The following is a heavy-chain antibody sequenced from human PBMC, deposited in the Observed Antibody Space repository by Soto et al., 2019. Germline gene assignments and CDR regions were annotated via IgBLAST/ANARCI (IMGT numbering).Heavy chain of an antibody. D-gene: IGHD5-12*01. CDR1: GGTFSNYP. V-gene: IGHV1-69*12. Sequence: QVQLVQSGAEVKKPGSSVKVSCKASGGTFSNYPVSWVRQAPGQGLEWMGGIIPIFGTVNYAQKFQGRLTTTADESPSTAYMALSSLRSEDTAVYYCARGNHRWLQLWYFDLCGRGTLVTVSS. CDR3: ARGNHRWLQLWYFDL. J-gene: IGHJ2*01. CDR2: IIPIFGTV.